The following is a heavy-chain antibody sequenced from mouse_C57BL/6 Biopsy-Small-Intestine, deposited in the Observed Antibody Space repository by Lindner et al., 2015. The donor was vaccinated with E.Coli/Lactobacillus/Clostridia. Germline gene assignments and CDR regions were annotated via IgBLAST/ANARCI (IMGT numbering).Heavy chain of an antibody. V-gene: IGHV1-82*01. CDR3: ASGSGY. CDR1: GYAFSSSC. CDR2: IYPGDGDT. D-gene: IGHD3-2*02. J-gene: IGHJ3*01. Sequence: VQLQESGPELVKPGASVKISCKASGYAFSSSCMNWVKQRPGKGLEWIGRIYPGDGDTNYNGKFKGKATLTADKSSSTAYMQLSSLTSEDSAVYFCASGSGYWGQGTLVTVSA.